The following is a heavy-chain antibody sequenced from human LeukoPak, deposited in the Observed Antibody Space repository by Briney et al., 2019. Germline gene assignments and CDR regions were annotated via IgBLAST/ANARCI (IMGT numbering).Heavy chain of an antibody. J-gene: IGHJ4*02. D-gene: IGHD6-19*01. CDR2: IYYSGRT. V-gene: IGHV4-39*07. CDR1: GGSISSSSHY. CDR3: ARVGSGWGDFDY. Sequence: SETLSLTCTVSGGSISSSSHYWGWIRQPPGKGLEWIGSIYYSGRTYYNSFLKSRVTISVDTSKKHFSLNLSSVTATDTAVYYCARVGSGWGDFDYWGQGTLVTVSS.